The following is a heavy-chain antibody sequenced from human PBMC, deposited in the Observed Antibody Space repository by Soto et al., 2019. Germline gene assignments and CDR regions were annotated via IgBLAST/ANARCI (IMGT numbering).Heavy chain of an antibody. CDR2: IKQDESEK. Sequence: QLVESGGGLVQPGGSLRLSCAASGFTLSGYWMAWVRQAPGKGLEWVASIKQDESEKFYVDSVKGRFTISRDNAKKTVYLQMNGLRAEDTAVYYCARDPGPRAAAIRGLGWFDPWGQGTLVTVSS. V-gene: IGHV3-7*03. CDR1: GFTLSGYW. D-gene: IGHD2-2*01. J-gene: IGHJ5*02. CDR3: ARDPGPRAAAIRGLGWFDP.